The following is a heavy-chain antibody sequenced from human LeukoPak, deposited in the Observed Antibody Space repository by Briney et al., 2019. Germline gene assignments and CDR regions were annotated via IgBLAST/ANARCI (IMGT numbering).Heavy chain of an antibody. CDR1: GFTFSYYG. J-gene: IGHJ4*02. Sequence: PGGSLRLSCAASGFTFSYYGMNWLRQAPGKGLEWLSYISDAGDTIYYADSVKGRFTISRDNSKNTLYVQMKSLRAEDTAVYYCAKDFVVVPGNVNYFDYWGQGTLVTVSS. CDR3: AKDFVVVPGNVNYFDY. CDR2: ISDAGDTI. D-gene: IGHD2-21*02. V-gene: IGHV3-48*03.